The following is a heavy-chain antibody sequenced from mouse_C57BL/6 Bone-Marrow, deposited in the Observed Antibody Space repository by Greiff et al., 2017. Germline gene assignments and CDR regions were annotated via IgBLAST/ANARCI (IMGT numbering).Heavy chain of an antibody. J-gene: IGHJ4*01. V-gene: IGHV5-6*01. CDR3: ARHEEYDSNYDYYAMDY. CDR2: ISSGGSYT. Sequence: EVKLMESGGDLVKPGGSLKLSCAASGFTFSSYGMSWVRQTPDKRLEWVATISSGGSYTYYPDSVKGRFTISRDNAKNTLYLQMSSLKSEDTAMYYCARHEEYDSNYDYYAMDYWGQGTSVTVSS. CDR1: GFTFSSYG. D-gene: IGHD2-5*01.